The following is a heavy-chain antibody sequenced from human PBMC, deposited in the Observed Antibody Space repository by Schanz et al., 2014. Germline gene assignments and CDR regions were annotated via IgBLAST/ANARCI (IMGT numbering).Heavy chain of an antibody. CDR2: MSYDGSIK. D-gene: IGHD2-2*01. CDR1: EFTFSSYK. Sequence: QVQMVESGGGVVQPGRSLRLSCEASEFTFSSYKMNWVRQAPGKGLEWVAAMSYDGSIKYYGDSVKGRFTISRDNSKNTLYLHMNTLRSEDTAVYYCAKDSTHIDIVLVPTAIDYWGQGTLVTVSS. V-gene: IGHV3-30*18. J-gene: IGHJ4*02. CDR3: AKDSTHIDIVLVPTAIDY.